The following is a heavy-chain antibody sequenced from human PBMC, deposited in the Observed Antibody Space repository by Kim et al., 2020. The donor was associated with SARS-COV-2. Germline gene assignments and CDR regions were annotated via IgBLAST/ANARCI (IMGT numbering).Heavy chain of an antibody. Sequence: GGSLRLSCVASGFTFSSSGMHWVRQAPGKGLEWVAVISSDGRSKYFADSVKGRFTVSRDNSKNTLFLHMNTLRAADTATYHCAKDAPDSYGGGTQWLDPWGQGTVV. CDR1: GFTFSSSG. J-gene: IGHJ5*02. CDR3: AKDAPDSYGGGTQWLDP. D-gene: IGHD3-10*01. CDR2: ISSDGRSK. V-gene: IGHV3-30*18.